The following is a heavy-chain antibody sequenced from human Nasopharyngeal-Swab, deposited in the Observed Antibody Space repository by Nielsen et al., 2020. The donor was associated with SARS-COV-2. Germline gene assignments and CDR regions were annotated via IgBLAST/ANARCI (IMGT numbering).Heavy chain of an antibody. J-gene: IGHJ6*03. CDR2: IKSKTDGGTT. CDR1: GFTFSNAW. V-gene: IGHV3-15*01. CDR3: TTDSKRLRQWLVLDYYYMDV. D-gene: IGHD6-19*01. Sequence: GGSLRLSCAASGFTFSNAWMSWVRQAPGKGPEWVGRIKSKTDGGTTDYAAPVKGRFTISRDDSKNTLYLQMNSLKTEDTAVYYCTTDSKRLRQWLVLDYYYMDVWGKGTTVTVSS.